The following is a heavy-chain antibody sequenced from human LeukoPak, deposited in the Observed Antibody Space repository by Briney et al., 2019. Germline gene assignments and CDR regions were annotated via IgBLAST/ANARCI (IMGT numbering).Heavy chain of an antibody. CDR2: INQDGSET. Sequence: PGGSLRLSCAVSGFTFTTYWMSWVRQAPGKGLEWVANINQDGSETYYVDSVKGRFTISRDNAKNSLYLQMNSLRAEDTAVYYCARDAWITGTRVFFDYWGQGTLVTVSS. CDR3: ARDAWITGTRVFFDY. J-gene: IGHJ4*02. D-gene: IGHD1-7*01. V-gene: IGHV3-7*01. CDR1: GFTFTTYW.